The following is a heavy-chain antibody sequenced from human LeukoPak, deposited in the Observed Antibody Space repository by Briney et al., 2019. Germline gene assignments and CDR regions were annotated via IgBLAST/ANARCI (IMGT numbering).Heavy chain of an antibody. CDR2: IYYSGST. V-gene: IGHV4-39*01. CDR3: ARYCSSTSCYGGDY. J-gene: IGHJ4*02. CDR1: GFTFSSYSMN. D-gene: IGHD2-2*01. Sequence: PGGSLRLSCAGTGFTFSSYSMNWVRQPPGKGLEWIGSIYYSGSTYYNPSLKSRVTISVDTSKNQFSLKLSSVTAADTAVYYCARYCSSTSCYGGDYWGQGTLVTVSS.